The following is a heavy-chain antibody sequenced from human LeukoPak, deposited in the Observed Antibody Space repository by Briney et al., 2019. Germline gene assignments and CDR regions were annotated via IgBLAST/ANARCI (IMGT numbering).Heavy chain of an antibody. CDR3: ARDGRIRAFDI. CDR1: GDSISRYY. V-gene: IGHV4-59*01. Sequence: SETLSLTCAVSGDSISRYYWNWIRQPPGKGLEWIGYISHSGSTYYNPSLKSRLTISVDTSKNQFSLKLSSVTAADTAVYYCARDGRIRAFDIWGQGTMVTVSS. J-gene: IGHJ3*02. D-gene: IGHD1-26*01. CDR2: ISHSGST.